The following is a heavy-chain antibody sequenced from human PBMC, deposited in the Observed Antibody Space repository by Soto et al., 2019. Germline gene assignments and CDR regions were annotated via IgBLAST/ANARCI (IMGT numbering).Heavy chain of an antibody. V-gene: IGHV1-8*01. Sequence: ASVKVSCKASGYTFTSYDINWVRQATGQGLEWMGWGNPNSGNTGYAQKFQGRVTMTRNTSISTAYMELSSLRSEDTAVYYCARDRYCSGGRGSDTYDYWGQGTLLTVSS. CDR2: GNPNSGNT. J-gene: IGHJ4*02. CDR1: GYTFTSYD. D-gene: IGHD2-15*01. CDR3: ARDRYCSGGRGSDTYDY.